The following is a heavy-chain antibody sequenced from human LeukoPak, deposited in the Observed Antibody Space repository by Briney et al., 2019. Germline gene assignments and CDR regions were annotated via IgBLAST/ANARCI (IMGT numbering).Heavy chain of an antibody. V-gene: IGHV3-53*01. CDR1: GLIVSGNY. CDR3: AELGITMIGGV. J-gene: IGHJ6*04. CDR2: IYSDGST. Sequence: GSLRLSCAVSGLIVSGNYMSWVRQAPGKGLEWVSIIYSDGSTYYADSVKGRFTISRDNAKNSLYLQMNSLRAEDTAVYYCAELGITMIGGVWGKGTTVTISS. D-gene: IGHD3-10*02.